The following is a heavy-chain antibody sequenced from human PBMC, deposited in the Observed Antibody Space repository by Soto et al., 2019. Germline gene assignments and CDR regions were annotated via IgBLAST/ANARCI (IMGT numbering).Heavy chain of an antibody. Sequence: ASVKVSCKPSGYTFTDYHIHWVRQAPGQGLEFMGWINANNGGAGSAQQFQGRVTVTRDTSISTVYMELSNLRSDDTAVYYCAREGGSDSLAPKTKWFDTLGQGTRVTVSS. V-gene: IGHV1-2*02. CDR3: AREGGSDSLAPKTKWFDT. J-gene: IGHJ5*02. CDR1: GYTFTDYH. CDR2: INANNGGA. D-gene: IGHD6-25*01.